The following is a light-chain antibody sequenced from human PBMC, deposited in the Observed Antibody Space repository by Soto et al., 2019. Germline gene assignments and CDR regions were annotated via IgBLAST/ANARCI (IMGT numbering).Light chain of an antibody. J-gene: IGKJ4*01. Sequence: EIVMTQSPATLSVSPGERATLSCRASQSVGNNLAWYQQQPGQAPRLLIHGASTRATGVPGRFSGSGSGTEFFLTIASLQSEDFAVYYCQQYHYWPPLTFGGGTKVEIK. CDR1: QSVGNN. V-gene: IGKV3-15*01. CDR3: QQYHYWPPLT. CDR2: GAS.